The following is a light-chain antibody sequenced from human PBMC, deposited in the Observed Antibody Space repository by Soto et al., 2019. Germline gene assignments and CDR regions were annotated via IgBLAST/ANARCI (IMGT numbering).Light chain of an antibody. Sequence: DIQMTQSPSTLSASVGDRVTITCLSSQSISSWLAWYQQKPGKAPKLLIYGASTLQGGVPSRFSGSGSGTDFTLTISRLQPEDFATYYCQRSYGSPPWTFGQGTKVDIK. J-gene: IGKJ1*01. CDR2: GAS. CDR3: QRSYGSPPWT. CDR1: QSISSW. V-gene: IGKV1-39*01.